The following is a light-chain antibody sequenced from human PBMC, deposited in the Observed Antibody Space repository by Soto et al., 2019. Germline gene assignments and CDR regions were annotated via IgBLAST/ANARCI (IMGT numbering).Light chain of an antibody. CDR1: SSNIGRNS. CDR3: AAWDDSLSVV. CDR2: VNN. J-gene: IGLJ2*01. V-gene: IGLV1-44*01. Sequence: QSVVIQPPSASGTPGQRVTISCSGSSSNIGRNSVNWYQQLPGTAPRLVIYVNNQRPSGVSARFSGSRSGTTASLAISGLQAEDEADYYCAAWDDSLSVVFGGGTKLTVL.